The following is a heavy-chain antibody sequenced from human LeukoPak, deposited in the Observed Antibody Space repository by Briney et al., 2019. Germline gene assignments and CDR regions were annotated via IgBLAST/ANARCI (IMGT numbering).Heavy chain of an antibody. CDR1: GFTFSTYG. D-gene: IGHD2-2*02. V-gene: IGHV3-30*02. CDR3: ARDGERCSSTSCYTQDDAFDI. Sequence: PGGSLRLSCAASGFTFSTYGMHWVRQAPGKGLEWVSFTRYDGRNKYYADSVEGRYTISRDNSKNTLYLQMNSLRTEDTAVYYCARDGERCSSTSCYTQDDAFDIWGQGTMVTVSS. CDR2: TRYDGRNK. J-gene: IGHJ3*02.